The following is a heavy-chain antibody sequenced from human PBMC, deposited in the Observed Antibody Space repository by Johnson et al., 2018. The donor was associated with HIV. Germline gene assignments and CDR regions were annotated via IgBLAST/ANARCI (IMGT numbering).Heavy chain of an antibody. CDR2: IRWNRCSI. V-gene: IGHV3-9*01. D-gene: IGHD5-24*01. CDR3: AKEDGNLNAFDI. J-gene: IGHJ3*02. CDR1: GFTFDDYA. Sequence: EVQLVESGGGLVQPGRSLRLSCAASGFTFDDYAMHWVRQAPGNGLEWVSGIRWNRCSIGYADSVKCRFTISRDNAKNSLYLQMNSLRAEDTALYYCAKEDGNLNAFDIWGQGTMVTVSS.